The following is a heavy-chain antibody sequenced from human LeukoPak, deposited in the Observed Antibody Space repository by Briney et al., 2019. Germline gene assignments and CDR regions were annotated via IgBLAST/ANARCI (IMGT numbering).Heavy chain of an antibody. J-gene: IGHJ6*02. D-gene: IGHD2-21*02. CDR3: ARGASTAAKYGMDV. Sequence: GGSLRLSCAASGFTVSSNYMSCVRQAPGKGLEWVAVIAYDGSSTVYADSVKGRFTISRDNSKNTLYLQMNSLRTEDTAVYYCARGASTAAKYGMDVWGRGTAVTVSS. CDR1: GFTVSSNY. CDR2: IAYDGSST. V-gene: IGHV3-30*03.